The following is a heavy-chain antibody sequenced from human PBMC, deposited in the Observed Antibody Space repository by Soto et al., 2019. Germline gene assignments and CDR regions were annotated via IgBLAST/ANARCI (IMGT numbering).Heavy chain of an antibody. D-gene: IGHD1-26*01. CDR2: MNPNSGNT. CDR3: AREISGSYFAN. J-gene: IGHJ4*02. V-gene: IGHV1-8*01. Sequence: QVQLVQSGAEVKKPGASVKVSCKASGYTFSSYDINWVRQATGQGLEWMGWMNPNSGNTGYAQKFQGRVTMTRNTXIXXAXXXXXXXXXEXTXVYYCAREISGSYFANWGQGTLVTVSS. CDR1: GYTFSSYD.